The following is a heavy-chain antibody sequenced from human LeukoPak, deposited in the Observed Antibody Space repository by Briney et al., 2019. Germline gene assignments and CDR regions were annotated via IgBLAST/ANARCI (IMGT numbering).Heavy chain of an antibody. J-gene: IGHJ6*02. CDR3: ARDYYFGMDV. CDR1: GFSFSSYR. CDR2: INSDGSDT. Sequence: PGGSLRLSCAASGFSFSSYRMHCVRQAPGKGLVWVSRINSDGSDTNYADSVKGRFTISRDNARNTVYLQMNSLRAEDTAMFYCARDYYFGMDVWGQGTTVTVSS. V-gene: IGHV3-74*01.